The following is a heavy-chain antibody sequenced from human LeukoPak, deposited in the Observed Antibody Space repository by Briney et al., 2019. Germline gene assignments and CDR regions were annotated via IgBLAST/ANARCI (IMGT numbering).Heavy chain of an antibody. V-gene: IGHV4-34*01. CDR1: GGSFSGYY. D-gene: IGHD5-24*01. CDR2: INHSGST. CDR3: ANWDGYNSRAFDI. J-gene: IGHJ3*02. Sequence: SETLSLTCAVYGGSFSGYYWSWIRQPPGKGLEWIGEINHSGSTNYNPSLKSRVTISVDTSKNQFSLKLSSVTAADTAVYYCANWDGYNSRAFDIWGQGTMVTVSS.